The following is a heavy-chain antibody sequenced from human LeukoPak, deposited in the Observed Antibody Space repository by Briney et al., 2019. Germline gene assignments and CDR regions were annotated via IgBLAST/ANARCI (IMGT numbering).Heavy chain of an antibody. CDR2: ISSSSSYI. CDR1: GFTFSSYS. J-gene: IGHJ4*02. V-gene: IGHV3-21*01. Sequence: GGSLRLSCAASGFTFSSYSMNWVRQAPGKGLEWVSPISSSSSYIYYADSVKGRFTISRDNAKNSLYLQMNSLRAEDTAVYYCATSGLESYYFDYWGQGTLVTVSS. CDR3: ATSGLESYYFDY. D-gene: IGHD6-6*01.